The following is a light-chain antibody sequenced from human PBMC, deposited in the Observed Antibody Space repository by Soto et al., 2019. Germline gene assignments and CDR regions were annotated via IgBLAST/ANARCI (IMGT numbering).Light chain of an antibody. Sequence: EIVLTQSPGTLSLSPGERATLSCRASQSVSSSYLAWYQQKPGPAPRLLIYGASSRATGIPDRFSGSGSGADFTLTISRMEPEYFAVYCCQQYGSSSSFGQGTKVDI. CDR2: GAS. CDR3: QQYGSSSS. V-gene: IGKV3-20*01. CDR1: QSVSSSY. J-gene: IGKJ1*01.